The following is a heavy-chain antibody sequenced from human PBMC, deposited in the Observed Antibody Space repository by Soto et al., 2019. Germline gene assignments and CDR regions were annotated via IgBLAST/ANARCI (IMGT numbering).Heavy chain of an antibody. CDR1: GGTFSSYA. Sequence: QVQLVQSGAEVKKPGSSVKVSCKASGGTFSSYAISWVRQAPGQGLEWMGGIIPIFGTANYAQKFQGRVTXTXDXVTSTASMELSSLRSEDTAVYYCAKAGSYYKYHFDYWGQGTLATVSS. CDR3: AKAGSYYKYHFDY. D-gene: IGHD3-10*01. V-gene: IGHV1-69*05. J-gene: IGHJ4*02. CDR2: IIPIFGTA.